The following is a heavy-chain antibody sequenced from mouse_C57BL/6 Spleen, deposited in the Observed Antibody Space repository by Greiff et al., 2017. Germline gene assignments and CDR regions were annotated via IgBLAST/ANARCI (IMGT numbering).Heavy chain of an antibody. J-gene: IGHJ1*03. V-gene: IGHV1-42*01. CDR1: GYSFTGYY. D-gene: IGHD2-12*01. CDR2: INPSTGGT. Sequence: EVKLMESGPELVKPGASVKISCKASGYSFTGYYMNWVTQSPEKSLEWIGEINPSTGGTTYNQKFKAKATLTVDKSSSTAYMQLKSRTSEDSAVYYCARSELRRWYVDVWGTGTTVTVSS. CDR3: ARSELRRWYVDV.